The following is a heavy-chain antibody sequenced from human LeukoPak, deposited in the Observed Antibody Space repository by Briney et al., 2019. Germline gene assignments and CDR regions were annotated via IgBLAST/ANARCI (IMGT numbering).Heavy chain of an antibody. D-gene: IGHD3-10*01. Sequence: PGGSLRLSCAASGFTFSSYSMSWVRQAPGKGLEWVSIIIASGGSTYYAYSMNGRFTISTDKSTNYLQMNSLRGDDTPIYSCPKDVRVGEYYGSGSYFDYWGQGTLVTVSS. V-gene: IGHV3-23*01. J-gene: IGHJ4*02. CDR1: GFTFSSYS. CDR2: IIASGGST. CDR3: PKDVRVGEYYGSGSYFDY.